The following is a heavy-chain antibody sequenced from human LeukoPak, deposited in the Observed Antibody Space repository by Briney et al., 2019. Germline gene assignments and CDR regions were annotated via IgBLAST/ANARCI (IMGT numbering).Heavy chain of an antibody. J-gene: IGHJ4*02. CDR2: SKSKTNGGTT. Sequence: PSGTLTLSCAASGCTISNGWLYWVRQPPPPGQEWVGRSKSKTNGGTTDYAAPVKGRFTISRDDSQNPLYLQMNSLKPEDPGVYYCTTGAPRAYIGSYSNCWGEGTLVTVSS. V-gene: IGHV3-15*07. CDR1: GCTISNGW. CDR3: TTGAPRAYIGSYSNC. D-gene: IGHD1-26*01.